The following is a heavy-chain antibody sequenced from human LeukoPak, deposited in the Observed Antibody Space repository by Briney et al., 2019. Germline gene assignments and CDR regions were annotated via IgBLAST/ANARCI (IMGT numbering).Heavy chain of an antibody. CDR2: IYSGGST. V-gene: IGHV3-53*01. J-gene: IGHJ4*02. D-gene: IGHD3-10*01. CDR1: GFTVSSNY. Sequence: PGGSLRLSCAVSGFTVSSNYMNWVRQAPGKGLEWVSAIYSGGSTYYADSVKGRFTISRDNYKNTLYLQMNSLTAEDTAVYYCAREKGRITMVRGVLGYWGQGTLVTVSS. CDR3: AREKGRITMVRGVLGY.